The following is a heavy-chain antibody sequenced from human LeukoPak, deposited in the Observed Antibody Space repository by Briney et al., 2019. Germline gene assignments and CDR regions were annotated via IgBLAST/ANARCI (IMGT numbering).Heavy chain of an antibody. Sequence: GGSLRLSCAPSGFIFSSYAMHWVRQAPGKGLEYVSGISSNGGNTNYANFVKGRFTISRDNSKNTLYLQMGSLRAEDMAVYYCARRVGYYGSGNYFYYMDVWGKGTRSPSP. D-gene: IGHD3-10*01. CDR2: ISSNGGNT. J-gene: IGHJ6*03. CDR1: GFIFSSYA. V-gene: IGHV3-64*01. CDR3: ARRVGYYGSGNYFYYMDV.